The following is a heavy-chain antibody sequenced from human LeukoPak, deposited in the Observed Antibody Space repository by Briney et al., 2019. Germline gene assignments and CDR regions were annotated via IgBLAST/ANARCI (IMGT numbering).Heavy chain of an antibody. CDR1: GFTFSSYA. CDR3: ARAPEQQLVPPPYYYGMDV. Sequence: QAGGSLRLSSAASGFTFSSYAMSWVRQAPGKGLEWVSAISGSGGSTYYADSVKGRFTISRDNSKNTLYLQMNSLRAEDTAVYYCARAPEQQLVPPPYYYGMDVWGQGTTVTVSS. CDR2: ISGSGGST. V-gene: IGHV3-23*01. D-gene: IGHD6-13*01. J-gene: IGHJ6*02.